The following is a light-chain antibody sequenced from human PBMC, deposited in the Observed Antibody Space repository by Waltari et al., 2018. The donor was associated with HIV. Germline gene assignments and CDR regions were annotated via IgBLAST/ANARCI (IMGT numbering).Light chain of an antibody. CDR1: TSNIGSNPA. CDR2: GDS. V-gene: IGLV1-40*01. J-gene: IGLJ3*02. CDR3: QSYDNTLSGSRV. Sequence: SVLMQPPSVSGAPGPRVTISCTGTTSNIGSNPAVHLYPHFQGTAPKLLIDGDSIRPSGVPDRFSGSKAGTSASLAITGLQAEDEGYYYCQSYDNTLSGSRVFGGGTKVTVL.